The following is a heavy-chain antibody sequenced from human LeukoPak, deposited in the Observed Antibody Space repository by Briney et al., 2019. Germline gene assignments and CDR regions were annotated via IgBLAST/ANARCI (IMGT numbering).Heavy chain of an antibody. CDR2: INHSGST. V-gene: IGHV4-34*01. D-gene: IGHD6-19*01. CDR1: GGSFSGYY. J-gene: IGHJ4*02. Sequence: PSETLSLTCAVYGGSFSGYYWSWIRQPPGKGLEWIGEINHSGSTNYNPSLKSRVTISVDTSKNQFSLKLSSVTAADTAVYYCARTIAVAGTLDYWGQGTLVIVSS. CDR3: ARTIAVAGTLDY.